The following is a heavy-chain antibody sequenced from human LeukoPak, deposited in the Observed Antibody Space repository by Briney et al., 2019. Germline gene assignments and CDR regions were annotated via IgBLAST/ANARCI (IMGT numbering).Heavy chain of an antibody. V-gene: IGHV4-59*12. D-gene: IGHD3-9*01. CDR1: GGSISSYY. CDR3: ARVDILTGYNHRWYFDL. Sequence: PSETLSLTCTVSGGSISSYYRSWIRQPPGKGLEWIGSIYYSGSTYYNPSLKSRVTISVDTSKNQFSLKLSSVTAADTAVYYCARVDILTGYNHRWYFDLWGRGTLVTVSS. CDR2: IYYSGST. J-gene: IGHJ2*01.